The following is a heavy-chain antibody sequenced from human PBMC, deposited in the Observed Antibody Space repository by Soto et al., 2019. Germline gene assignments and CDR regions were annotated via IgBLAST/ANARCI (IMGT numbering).Heavy chain of an antibody. D-gene: IGHD6-19*01. V-gene: IGHV3-33*01. CDR3: ARDVLTAVAGSVNWLDP. CDR2: IWYDGTKK. CDR1: GFSLRTYG. Sequence: QVQLVESGGGVVQSGRSLTLSCAASGFSLRTYGMHWLLRAPGKGLEWVAFIWYDGTKKFYANSVKGRSTISKDNSNNILYLQMSGLRVEDTAVYSCARDVLTAVAGSVNWLDPWGQGTLVNVSS. J-gene: IGHJ5*02.